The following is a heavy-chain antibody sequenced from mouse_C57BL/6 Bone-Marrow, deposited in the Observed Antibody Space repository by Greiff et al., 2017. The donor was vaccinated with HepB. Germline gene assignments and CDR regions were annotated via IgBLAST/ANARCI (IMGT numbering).Heavy chain of an antibody. CDR2: IHPSDSDN. J-gene: IGHJ3*01. CDR1: GYTFTSYW. Sequence: QVQLQQSGAELVKPGASVKVSCKASGYTFTSYWMHWVKQRPGQGLEWIGRIHPSDSDNNYNQKFKGKATLTVDKSSSTAYMQLSSLTSEDAAVDYCARDRQLRHFAYWGQGTGVTVSA. V-gene: IGHV1-74*01. D-gene: IGHD3-2*02. CDR3: ARDRQLRHFAY.